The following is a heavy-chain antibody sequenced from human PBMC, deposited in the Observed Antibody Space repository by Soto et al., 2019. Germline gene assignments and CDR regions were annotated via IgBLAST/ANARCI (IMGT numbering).Heavy chain of an antibody. Sequence: QITLKESGPTLVKPTQTLTLTCTFSGFSFSTSAEGVAWIRQPPGKALEWLALIYWDDDTRYSPSLKSRLTITRDNSKNQVVLTMTNMDPVDTGTYYCVHRTMVRGVIGAHFDNWGQGTLVTVSS. CDR3: VHRTMVRGVIGAHFDN. V-gene: IGHV2-5*02. D-gene: IGHD3-10*01. CDR1: GFSFSTSAEG. CDR2: IYWDDDT. J-gene: IGHJ4*02.